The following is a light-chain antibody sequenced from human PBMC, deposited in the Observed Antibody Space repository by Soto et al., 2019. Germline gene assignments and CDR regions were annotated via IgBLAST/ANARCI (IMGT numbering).Light chain of an antibody. Sequence: EIVLTQSPGTLSLSPGERATLSCRASQSVHNNYLPWYQQKPGQAPRLLIYGASTRATVISDRFSGSGSGTDFTLTISGLEPEDVGVFYCHLYNRSPYNFGQGTKLEIK. CDR3: HLYNRSPYN. J-gene: IGKJ2*01. CDR1: QSVHNNY. CDR2: GAS. V-gene: IGKV3-20*01.